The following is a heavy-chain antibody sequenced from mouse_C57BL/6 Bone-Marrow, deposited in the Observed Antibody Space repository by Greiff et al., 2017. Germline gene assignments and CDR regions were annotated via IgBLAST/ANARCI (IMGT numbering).Heavy chain of an antibody. CDR3: ARSGYAWFAY. CDR2: IYPGGGYT. J-gene: IGHJ3*01. D-gene: IGHD3-2*02. CDR1: GYTFTNYW. Sequence: VQLQQSGAELVRPGTSVKMSCKASGYTFTNYWIGWAKQRPGHGLEWIGDIYPGGGYTNYNEKFKGKATLTAAKSSSTAYMQFSSLTSEGSAIYYCARSGYAWFAYWGQGTLVTVSA. V-gene: IGHV1-63*01.